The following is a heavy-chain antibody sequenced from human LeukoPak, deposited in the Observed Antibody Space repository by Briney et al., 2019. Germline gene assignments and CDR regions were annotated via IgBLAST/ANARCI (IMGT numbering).Heavy chain of an antibody. V-gene: IGHV3-30*18. CDR2: ISYNRNNQ. CDR3: AKDQGYGSGTFLDY. D-gene: IGHD3-10*01. J-gene: IGHJ4*02. Sequence: PGRSLRLSCAASGFTFTTYSMLWVPHSPHKGREGGAVISYNRNNQYYADSVKCRFTISRDNSKNTLYLQMYSLRAEDTAVYYCAKDQGYGSGTFLDYWGQGTLVTVSS. CDR1: GFTFTTYS.